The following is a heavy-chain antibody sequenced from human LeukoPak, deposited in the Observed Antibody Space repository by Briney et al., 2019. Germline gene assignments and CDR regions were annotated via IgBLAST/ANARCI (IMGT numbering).Heavy chain of an antibody. J-gene: IGHJ4*02. D-gene: IGHD6-19*01. V-gene: IGHV4-34*01. CDR3: ARLRSGGQVAGVYFAS. Sequence: PSETLSLTCAVFGGSFSGYFWSWIRQPPGKGLEWIGEINESGSTNYNPSLKSRVTISIDTSKNHFSLKLSSVTAADTAIYYCARLRSGGQVAGVYFASWGQRTLVTASS. CDR2: INESGST. CDR1: GGSFSGYF.